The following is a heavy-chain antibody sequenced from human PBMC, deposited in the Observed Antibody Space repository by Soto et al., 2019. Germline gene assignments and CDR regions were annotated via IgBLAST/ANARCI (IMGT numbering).Heavy chain of an antibody. CDR3: AHSERSYYYYGMDV. J-gene: IGHJ6*02. V-gene: IGHV2-5*02. Sequence: GLDLEWLALIYWDDDKRYSPSLKSRLTITKDTSKNQVVLTMTNMDPVDTATYYCAHSERSYYYYGMDVWGQGTTVTVSS. CDR2: IYWDDDK.